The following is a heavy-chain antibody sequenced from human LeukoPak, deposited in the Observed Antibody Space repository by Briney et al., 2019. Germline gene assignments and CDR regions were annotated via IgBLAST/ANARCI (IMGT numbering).Heavy chain of an antibody. D-gene: IGHD3-16*01. CDR2: IYPGDSDT. CDR3: ARHTFLYSYYYYMDV. J-gene: IGHJ6*03. Sequence: GESLKISCKGSGYSFTSYWIGWVGQMPGKGLEWMRIIYPGDSDTRYSPSFQGQVTISADKSISTAYLQWSSLKASDTAMYYCARHTFLYSYYYYMDVWGKGTTVTVSS. V-gene: IGHV5-51*01. CDR1: GYSFTSYW.